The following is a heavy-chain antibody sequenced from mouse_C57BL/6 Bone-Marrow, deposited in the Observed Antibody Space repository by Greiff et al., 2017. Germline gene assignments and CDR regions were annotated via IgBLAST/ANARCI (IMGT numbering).Heavy chain of an antibody. Sequence: QVQLQQSGTELVKPGASVKLSCKASGYTFTSYWMHWVKQRPGQGLEWIGNINPSNGGTNYNEKFKSKATLTVDKSSSTAYMQLSSLTSEDSAVYYCARSGSVDYDSWFAYWGQGTLVTVSA. CDR2: INPSNGGT. J-gene: IGHJ3*01. CDR3: ARSGSVDYDSWFAY. D-gene: IGHD2-4*01. V-gene: IGHV1-53*01. CDR1: GYTFTSYW.